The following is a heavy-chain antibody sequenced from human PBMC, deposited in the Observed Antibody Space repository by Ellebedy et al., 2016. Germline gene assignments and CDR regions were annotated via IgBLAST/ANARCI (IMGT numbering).Heavy chain of an antibody. D-gene: IGHD2-15*01. Sequence: ASVKVSXXASGYTFTSYGISWVRQAPGQGLEWMGWISAYNGNTNYAQKLQGRVTMTRDTSTSTVYMELSSLRSEDTAVYYCARDAGVAATHWFDPWGQGTLVTVSS. CDR1: GYTFTSYG. CDR2: ISAYNGNT. CDR3: ARDAGVAATHWFDP. J-gene: IGHJ5*02. V-gene: IGHV1-18*04.